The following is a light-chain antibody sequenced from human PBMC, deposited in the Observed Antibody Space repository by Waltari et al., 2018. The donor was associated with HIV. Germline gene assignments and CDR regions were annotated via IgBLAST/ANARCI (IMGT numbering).Light chain of an antibody. J-gene: IGLJ2*01. CDR3: ASLSNSVTLVV. CDR2: DVR. V-gene: IGLV2-14*01. Sequence: QSDLSQPASVSGSPGQSVTISCNGTNRDLGASDYVSWYPKFPDRAPRLLIYDVRMRPSGISSRFSGSKAANTASLTISGLQPEDEADFYCASLSNSVTLVVFGGGTHLTVL. CDR1: NRDLGASDY.